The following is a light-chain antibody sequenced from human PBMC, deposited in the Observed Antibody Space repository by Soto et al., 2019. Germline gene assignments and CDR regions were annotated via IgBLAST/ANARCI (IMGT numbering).Light chain of an antibody. J-gene: IGKJ1*01. CDR3: KTYNLAPWT. CDR1: QGISNY. V-gene: IGKV1-27*01. Sequence: DIQMTQSPSSLSASVGDRITITCRASQGISNYLAWYQQKPGKPPKLLIYAASTLQSGVTSPFSGSGSGTDFTLAISSLQPEDVGTYSCKTYNLAPWTFGQGTMVEIK. CDR2: AAS.